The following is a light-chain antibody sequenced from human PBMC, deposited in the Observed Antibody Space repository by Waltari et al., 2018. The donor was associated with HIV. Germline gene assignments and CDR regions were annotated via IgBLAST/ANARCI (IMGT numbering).Light chain of an antibody. CDR3: MQALESPLT. Sequence: DIVMTQSPLSLSVTPGEPASISCRSSQSLLKRNGYMYLDWYLQKPGQSPQLLTYLGSNRASGVPDRFSGSGSATDFTLKISRVEAEDAGIYYCMQALESPLTFGGGTRVEIK. J-gene: IGKJ4*01. CDR1: QSLLKRNGYMY. V-gene: IGKV2-28*01. CDR2: LGS.